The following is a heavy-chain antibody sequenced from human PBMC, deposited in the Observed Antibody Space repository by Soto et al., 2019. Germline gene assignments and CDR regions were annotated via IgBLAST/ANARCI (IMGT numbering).Heavy chain of an antibody. CDR2: INHSGST. CDR3: ASEYYDILTGYNGAYFDY. V-gene: IGHV4-34*01. Sequence: PSETLSLTCAVYGGSFSGYYWSWIRQPPGKGLEWIGEINHSGSTNYNPSLKSRVTISVDTSKNQFSLKLSSVTAADTAVYYCASEYYDILTGYNGAYFDYWGQGTLVTVSS. J-gene: IGHJ4*02. CDR1: GGSFSGYY. D-gene: IGHD3-9*01.